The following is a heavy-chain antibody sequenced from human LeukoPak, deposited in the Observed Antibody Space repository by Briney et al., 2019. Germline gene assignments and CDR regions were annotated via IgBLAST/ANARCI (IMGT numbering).Heavy chain of an antibody. Sequence: ASVKVSCKASGYTFTSSGISWVRQAHGQGLEWMGWISAYSGNTNYAQKFQGRVTMTTDTSTSTAYMELRSLRSDDTAVYYCARSSGTADDAFDIWGQGTMVTVSS. CDR3: ARSSGTADDAFDI. V-gene: IGHV1-18*01. CDR1: GYTFTSSG. J-gene: IGHJ3*02. CDR2: ISAYSGNT. D-gene: IGHD1-7*01.